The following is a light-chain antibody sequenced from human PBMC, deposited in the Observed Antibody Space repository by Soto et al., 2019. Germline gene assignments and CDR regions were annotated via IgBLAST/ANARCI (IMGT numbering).Light chain of an antibody. CDR1: SSDVGGYNY. Sequence: QSALTQPASVSGFPGQSITISCTGTSSDVGGYNYVSWYQQHPGRAPKLMIYDVSNRPSGVSTRFSGSKSGNTASLTISGLHAEDEGDYFCSSYTSSSTLVFGGGTKLTVL. V-gene: IGLV2-14*01. CDR2: DVS. CDR3: SSYTSSSTLV. J-gene: IGLJ2*01.